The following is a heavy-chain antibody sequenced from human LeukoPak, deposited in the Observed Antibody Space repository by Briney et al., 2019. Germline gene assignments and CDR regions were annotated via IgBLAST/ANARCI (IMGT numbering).Heavy chain of an antibody. CDR3: ARDSATLYCGGDCYPDY. V-gene: IGHV1-18*01. Sequence: ASVKVSCKASGYTFTSYGISWVRQAPGQGLEWMGWISAYNGNTNYAQKLQGRVTMTTDTSTSTAYMELRRLRSDDTAVYYCARDSATLYCGGDCYPDYWGQGTLVTVSS. D-gene: IGHD2-21*02. CDR2: ISAYNGNT. J-gene: IGHJ4*02. CDR1: GYTFTSYG.